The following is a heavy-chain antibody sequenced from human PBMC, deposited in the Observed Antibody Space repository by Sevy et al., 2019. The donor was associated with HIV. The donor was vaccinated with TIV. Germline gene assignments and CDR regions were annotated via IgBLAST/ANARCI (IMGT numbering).Heavy chain of an antibody. D-gene: IGHD2-2*01. Sequence: ASVKVSCKASGYTFTGYYMHWVRQAPGQGLEWMGWINPNSGGTNYAQKFQGRVTMTRDTSISTAYMELGRLRSDDTAVYYCARGAQLLKRYYYYYGMDVWGQGTTVTVSS. CDR1: GYTFTGYY. CDR3: ARGAQLLKRYYYYYGMDV. V-gene: IGHV1-2*02. J-gene: IGHJ6*02. CDR2: INPNSGGT.